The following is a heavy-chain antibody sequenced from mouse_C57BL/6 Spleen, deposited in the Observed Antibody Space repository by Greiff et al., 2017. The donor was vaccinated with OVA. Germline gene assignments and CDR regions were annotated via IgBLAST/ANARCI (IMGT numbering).Heavy chain of an antibody. D-gene: IGHD2-4*01. CDR3: ARGYDYDVSAWFAY. CDR2: INPNNGGT. CDR1: GYTFTDYN. Sequence: VQLKESGPELVKPGASVKIPCKASGYTFTDYNMDWVKQSHGKSLEWIGDINPNNGGTIYNQKFKGKATLNVDKSSSTADMELRSLTSEDTAVYYCARGYDYDVSAWFAYWGQGTLVTVSA. V-gene: IGHV1-18*01. J-gene: IGHJ3*01.